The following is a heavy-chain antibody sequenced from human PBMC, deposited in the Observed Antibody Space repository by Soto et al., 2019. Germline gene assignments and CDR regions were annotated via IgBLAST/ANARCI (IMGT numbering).Heavy chain of an antibody. CDR2: IYYSGST. J-gene: IGHJ5*02. Sequence: SETLSLTCTVPGGSIGSGDYYWGWIRQPPGKGLEWMGYIYYSGSTYYNPSLKSRVTISVDTSKNQFSLKLSSVTAADTAVYYCARHRYSAYDLWGLGPLVTVSS. V-gene: IGHV4-30-4*01. CDR1: GGSIGSGDYY. CDR3: ARHRYSAYDL. D-gene: IGHD3-16*02.